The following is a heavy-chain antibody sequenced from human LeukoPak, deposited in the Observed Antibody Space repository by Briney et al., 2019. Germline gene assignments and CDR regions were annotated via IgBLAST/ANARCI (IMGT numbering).Heavy chain of an antibody. CDR3: VRESRGWYEDS. Sequence: SETLSLTCAVYGGSFSGYYWTWIRQPPGKGLEWIGEIIDTGSTKYNSSLKSRVTISVDTSKNQFSLKLNSVTAADTAVYYCVRESRGWYEDSWGQGILVTVSS. J-gene: IGHJ5*01. D-gene: IGHD6-19*01. V-gene: IGHV4-34*12. CDR1: GGSFSGYY. CDR2: IIDTGST.